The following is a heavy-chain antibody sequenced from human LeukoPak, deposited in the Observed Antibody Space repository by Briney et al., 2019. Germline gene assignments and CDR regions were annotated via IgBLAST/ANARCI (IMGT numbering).Heavy chain of an antibody. J-gene: IGHJ6*03. D-gene: IGHD3-10*01. CDR3: SKDFLITIVRGVIIGPDINYYMDV. V-gene: IGHV3-30*02. CDR1: GFTFSSYD. CDR2: IRYDGSNK. Sequence: PGGSLRLSCAASGFTFSSYDMHWVRQAPGKGLEWVAFIRYDGSNKYYADSVNGRFTISRDNSKTTMSLQLNSLRADTTAVDCCSKDFLITIVRGVIIGPDINYYMDVWGKGTTVTISS.